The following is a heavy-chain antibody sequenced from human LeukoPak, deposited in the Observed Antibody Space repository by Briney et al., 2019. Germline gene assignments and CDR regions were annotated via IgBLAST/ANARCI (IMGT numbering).Heavy chain of an antibody. V-gene: IGHV3-23*01. D-gene: IGHD3-10*01. J-gene: IGHJ3*02. Sequence: PGGSLRLSCAASGFTFSSYAMSWVRQAPGKGLEWVSAISGSGGSTYYADSVKGRFTISRDNSKNTLYLQMNSLRAEDTAVYYCAKAVVWFGELSYAFDIWGQGTMVTVSS. CDR2: ISGSGGST. CDR1: GFTFSSYA. CDR3: AKAVVWFGELSYAFDI.